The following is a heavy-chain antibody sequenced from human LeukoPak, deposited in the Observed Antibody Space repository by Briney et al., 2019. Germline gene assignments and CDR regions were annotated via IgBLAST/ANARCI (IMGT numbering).Heavy chain of an antibody. CDR1: GYTLTKLS. J-gene: IGHJ6*02. D-gene: IGHD1-26*01. CDR3: ATSPRIRGVREYYYYYYGVDV. CDR2: FDPEDGET. Sequence: ASVKVSCKVSGYTLTKLSMHWVRQAPGKGLEWMGGFDPEDGETIYAQKFQGRVTMTEDTSTDTAYMELSSLRSEDTAVYYCATSPRIRGVREYYYYYYGVDVWGQGTTVTVSS. V-gene: IGHV1-24*01.